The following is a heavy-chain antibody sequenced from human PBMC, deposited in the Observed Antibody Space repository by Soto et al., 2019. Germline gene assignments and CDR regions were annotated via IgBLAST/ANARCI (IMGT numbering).Heavy chain of an antibody. J-gene: IGHJ4*02. D-gene: IGHD5-18*01. CDR1: GFTFSSYA. Sequence: GGSLRLSCAASGFTFSSYAMHWVRQAPGKGLEWVAVISYDGSNKYYADSVKGRFTISRDNSKNTLYLQMYSLRAEDTAVYYCARDRFGWIQLGFDYWGQGT. CDR3: ARDRFGWIQLGFDY. V-gene: IGHV3-30-3*01. CDR2: ISYDGSNK.